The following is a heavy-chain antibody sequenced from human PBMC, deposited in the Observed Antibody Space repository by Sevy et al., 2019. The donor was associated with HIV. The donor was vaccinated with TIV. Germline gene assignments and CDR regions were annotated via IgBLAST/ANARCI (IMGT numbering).Heavy chain of an antibody. CDR3: ASQDGYCSGGSCFGIDY. CDR1: GGSISSSSYY. Sequence: SETLSLTCTVSGGSISSSSYYWGWIRQPPGKGLEWIGSIYYSGSTYYNPSLKSRVTISVDTSKNQFSLKLSSVTAADTAVYYCASQDGYCSGGSCFGIDYWGQGTLVTASS. V-gene: IGHV4-39*01. J-gene: IGHJ4*02. CDR2: IYYSGST. D-gene: IGHD2-15*01.